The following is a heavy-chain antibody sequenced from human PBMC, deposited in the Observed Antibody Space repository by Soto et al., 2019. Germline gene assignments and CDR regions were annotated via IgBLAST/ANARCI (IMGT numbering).Heavy chain of an antibody. Sequence: SETLSLTXAVYGGSFSGYYWSWIRQPPGKGLEWIGEINHSGSTNYNPSLKSRVTISVDTSKNQFSLKLSSVTAADTAVYYCARREPYDSSGYLVYFDYWGQGTLVTVSS. CDR2: INHSGST. CDR3: ARREPYDSSGYLVYFDY. CDR1: GGSFSGYY. J-gene: IGHJ4*02. D-gene: IGHD3-22*01. V-gene: IGHV4-34*01.